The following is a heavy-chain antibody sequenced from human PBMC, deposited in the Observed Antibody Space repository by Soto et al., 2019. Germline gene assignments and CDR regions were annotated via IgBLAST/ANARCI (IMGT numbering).Heavy chain of an antibody. CDR2: INHSGST. Sequence: SETLSLTCAVYGGSFSGYYWSWIRQPPGKGLEWIGEINHSGSTNYNPSLKSRVTISVDTSKNQFSLKLSSVTAADTAVYYCARGSPPVPYGLRVTSWFDPWGQGTLVTVSS. V-gene: IGHV4-34*01. D-gene: IGHD3-10*01. CDR1: GGSFSGYY. CDR3: ARGSPPVPYGLRVTSWFDP. J-gene: IGHJ5*02.